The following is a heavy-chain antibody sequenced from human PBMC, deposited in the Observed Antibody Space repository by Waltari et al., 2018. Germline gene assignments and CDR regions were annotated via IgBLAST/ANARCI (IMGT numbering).Heavy chain of an antibody. J-gene: IGHJ3*01. CDR2: MSYSGAT. CDR1: GVSITSNRHY. CDR3: ATYIGASIGTAAFDV. Sequence: QLQLQESGPGLVKPSETLSLTRSVSGVSITSNRHYWGWIRQPPGQGPEWLATMSYSGATYISPSLKSRVTISRDTSNNQLALTLRSVTAADTAVYYCATYIGASIGTAAFDVWGQGTMVNVSS. V-gene: IGHV4-39*01. D-gene: IGHD5-12*01.